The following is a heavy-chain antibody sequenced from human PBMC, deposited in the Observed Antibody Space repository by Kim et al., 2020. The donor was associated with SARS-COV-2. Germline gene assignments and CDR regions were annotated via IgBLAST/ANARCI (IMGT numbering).Heavy chain of an antibody. V-gene: IGHV4-31*03. D-gene: IGHD2-2*01. CDR2: IYYSGST. CDR1: GGSISSGGYY. CDR3: ARFDIVVVPAATSLSEI. J-gene: IGHJ4*02. Sequence: SETLSLTCTVSGGSISSGGYYWSWIRQHPGKGLEWIGYIYYSGSTYYNPSLKSRVTISVDTSKNQFSLKLSSVTAADTAVYYCARFDIVVVPAATSLSEIWGQGTLVTVSS.